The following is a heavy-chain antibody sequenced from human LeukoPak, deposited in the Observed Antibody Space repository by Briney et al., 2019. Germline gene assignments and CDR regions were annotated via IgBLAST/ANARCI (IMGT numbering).Heavy chain of an antibody. J-gene: IGHJ4*02. D-gene: IGHD5-12*01. V-gene: IGHV4-34*01. CDR1: GGSFSGYY. CDR3: AGRREFTGYDYKEFDY. Sequence: SETLSLTCAVYGGSFSGYYWSWIRQPPGKGLEWIGEINHSGSTNYNPSLKSRVTISVDTSKNQFSLKLSSVTAADTAVYFCAGRREFTGYDYKEFDYWGQGTLVTVSS. CDR2: INHSGST.